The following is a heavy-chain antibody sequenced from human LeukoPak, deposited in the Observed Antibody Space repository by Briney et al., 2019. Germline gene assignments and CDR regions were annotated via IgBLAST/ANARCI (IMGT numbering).Heavy chain of an antibody. V-gene: IGHV3-23*01. J-gene: IGHJ4*02. D-gene: IGHD6-13*01. CDR1: GFTFSSYA. CDR3: AKDSRYSSSWYPDC. Sequence: PGGSLRLSCAASGFTFSSYAMSWVRQAPGKGLEWVSAISGSGGSTYYADSVKGRFTISRDNSKNTLYLQMNSLRAEDTAVYYCAKDSRYSSSWYPDCWGQGTLVTVSS. CDR2: ISGSGGST.